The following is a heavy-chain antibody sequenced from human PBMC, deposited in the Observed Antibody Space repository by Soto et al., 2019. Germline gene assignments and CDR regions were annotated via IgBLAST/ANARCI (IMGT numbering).Heavy chain of an antibody. Sequence: QVQLVQSGAEVKKPGSSVKVSCKASGGTFSSYAISWVRQAPGQGLEWMGGIIPIFGTANYAQKFQGRATITADESTSTAYMELSSLRSEDTAVYYCARERWGYCSGGSCYSRYYYYGMDVWGQGTTVTVSS. CDR1: GGTFSSYA. CDR3: ARERWGYCSGGSCYSRYYYYGMDV. CDR2: IIPIFGTA. V-gene: IGHV1-69*01. D-gene: IGHD2-15*01. J-gene: IGHJ6*02.